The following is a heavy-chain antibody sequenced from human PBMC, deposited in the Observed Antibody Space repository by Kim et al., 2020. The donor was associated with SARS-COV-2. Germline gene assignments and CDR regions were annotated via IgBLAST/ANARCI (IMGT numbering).Heavy chain of an antibody. D-gene: IGHD3-22*01. J-gene: IGHJ6*02. CDR1: GGTFSSYA. V-gene: IGHV1-69*13. Sequence: SVKVSCKASGGTFSSYAISWVRQAPGQGLEWMGGIIPIFGTANYAQKFQGRVTITADESTSTAYMELSSLRSEDTAVYYCARDRSPTYYYDSSGYSDYYYGMDVWGQGTTVTVSS. CDR3: ARDRSPTYYYDSSGYSDYYYGMDV. CDR2: IIPIFGTA.